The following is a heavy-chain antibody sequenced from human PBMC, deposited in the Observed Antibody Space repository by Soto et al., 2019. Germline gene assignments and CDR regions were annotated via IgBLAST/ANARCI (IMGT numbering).Heavy chain of an antibody. D-gene: IGHD2-2*01. J-gene: IGHJ4*02. Sequence: QVQLVESGGGVVHPGRSLRLSCVASGFTFSTYAMHWARQAPGKGLAWVAVISFDGRNKFYADSVKGRCTISRDNSKNPVFLQMNSLRTEDTGVYYCTRVLPVLPSSMPGGFDYWGQGALVTVSS. CDR3: TRVLPVLPSSMPGGFDY. CDR2: ISFDGRNK. V-gene: IGHV3-30*04. CDR1: GFTFSTYA.